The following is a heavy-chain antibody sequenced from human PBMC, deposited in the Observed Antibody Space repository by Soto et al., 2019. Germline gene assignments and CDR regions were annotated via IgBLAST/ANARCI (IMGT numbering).Heavy chain of an antibody. V-gene: IGHV3-74*02. Sequence: EVQLLESGGGLVQPGGSLRLSCAASGFTFSSYAMSWVRQAPGKGLEWVSRINGDGSSTTYAESVKGRFTISRDNAKSTLYLQMNSLSAEDTAVYYCATVAYSGSFFAHWGQGTLVTVSS. CDR1: GFTFSSYA. D-gene: IGHD1-26*01. J-gene: IGHJ5*02. CDR3: ATVAYSGSFFAH. CDR2: INGDGSST.